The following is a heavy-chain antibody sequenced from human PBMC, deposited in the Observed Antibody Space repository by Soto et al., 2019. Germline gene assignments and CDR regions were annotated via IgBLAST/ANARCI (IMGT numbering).Heavy chain of an antibody. Sequence: QVQLVESGGGVVQPGRSLRVSWTASGFTFSSYDMHWVRQAPGKGLEWVAVISNDGSKGYYVDSVKGRFTISRDNSKNTLYLQMNSLRAEDTAVYYCAKHQDTAVLMGFDYWGQGTLVTVSS. V-gene: IGHV3-30*18. CDR1: GFTFSSYD. CDR3: AKHQDTAVLMGFDY. CDR2: ISNDGSKG. D-gene: IGHD5-18*01. J-gene: IGHJ4*02.